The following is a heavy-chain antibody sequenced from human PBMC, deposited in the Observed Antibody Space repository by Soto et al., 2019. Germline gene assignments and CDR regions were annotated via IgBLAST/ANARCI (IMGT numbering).Heavy chain of an antibody. J-gene: IGHJ4*02. Sequence: QVQLVQSGAEVKKPGSSVKVSCKASGGTFSSYAISWVRQAPGQGLEWMGGIIPIFGTANYAQKFQGRVTITADESTSTAYMELSSLRSEDTAVYYCARDRVYCGGDCYWTFDYWGQGTLVTVSS. CDR1: GGTFSSYA. D-gene: IGHD2-21*02. CDR3: ARDRVYCGGDCYWTFDY. CDR2: IIPIFGTA. V-gene: IGHV1-69*01.